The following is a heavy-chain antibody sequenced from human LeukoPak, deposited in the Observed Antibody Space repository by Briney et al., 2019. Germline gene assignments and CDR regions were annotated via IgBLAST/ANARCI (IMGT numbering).Heavy chain of an antibody. CDR1: GGSISSYF. Sequence: PSQTLSLTCTVSGGSISSYFWSWIRQPPGKGLEWIGYIYYSGSTNCNPSLKSRVTISVDTSKNHFSLKLSSVTAADTAVYYCARLYYYDSSGYFDYYYMDVWGKGTTVTVSS. CDR2: IYYSGST. D-gene: IGHD3-22*01. CDR3: ARLYYYDSSGYFDYYYMDV. V-gene: IGHV4-59*01. J-gene: IGHJ6*03.